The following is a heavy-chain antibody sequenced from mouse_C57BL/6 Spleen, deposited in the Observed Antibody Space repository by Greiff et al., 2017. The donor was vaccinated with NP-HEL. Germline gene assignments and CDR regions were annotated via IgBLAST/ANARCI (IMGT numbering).Heavy chain of an antibody. J-gene: IGHJ4*01. CDR3: ARESYSNYAYAMDY. V-gene: IGHV1-76*01. Sequence: VKVVESGAELVRPGASVKLSCKASGYTFTDYYINWVKQRPGQGLEWIARIYPGSGNTYYNEKFKGKATLTAEKSSSTAYMQLSSLTSEDSAVYFCARESYSNYAYAMDYWGQGTSVTVSS. CDR2: IYPGSGNT. D-gene: IGHD2-5*01. CDR1: GYTFTDYY.